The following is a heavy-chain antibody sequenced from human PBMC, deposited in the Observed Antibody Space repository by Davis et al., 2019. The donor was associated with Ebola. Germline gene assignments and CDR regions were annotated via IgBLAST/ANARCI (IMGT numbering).Heavy chain of an antibody. CDR1: GFTFSNNW. V-gene: IGHV3-7*01. D-gene: IGHD3-10*01. J-gene: IGHJ4*02. Sequence: GESLKISCAASGFTFSNNWMSWVRQAPGKGLEWVANIKQDGSAENYVDSVKGRFSISRDNTKNSLYLQMDSLRVEDTAVYYVARNRSGYYGSAYYFDHWGQGTKVPVSS. CDR2: IKQDGSAE. CDR3: ARNRSGYYGSAYYFDH.